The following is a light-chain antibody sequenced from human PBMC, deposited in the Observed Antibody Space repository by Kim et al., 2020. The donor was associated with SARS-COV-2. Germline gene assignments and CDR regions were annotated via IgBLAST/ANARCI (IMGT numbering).Light chain of an antibody. J-gene: IGKJ2*03. CDR1: QSITRF. CDR2: TAS. V-gene: IGKV1-39*01. CDR3: QQSYSSPNR. Sequence: DIQMTQSPSSLSASVGDRVTITCRASQSITRFSNWYQQKPGEAPKLLVNTASTLQSGVPSRFSGSGSGTDFTLTINSLQPEDFAVYYFQQSYSSPNRFGPGTKLEI.